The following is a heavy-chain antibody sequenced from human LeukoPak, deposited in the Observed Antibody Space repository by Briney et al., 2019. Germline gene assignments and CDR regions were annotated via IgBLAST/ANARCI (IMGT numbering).Heavy chain of an antibody. J-gene: IGHJ4*02. Sequence: GRSLRLSCAASGFTFSSYAMHWVRQAPGKGLEWVSAISGSGGSTYYADSVKGRFTISRDNSKNTLYLQMNSLRAEDTAVYYCAVRSIAVAGTAFDYWGQGTLVTGSS. V-gene: IGHV3-23*01. CDR2: ISGSGGST. CDR1: GFTFSSYA. CDR3: AVRSIAVAGTAFDY. D-gene: IGHD6-19*01.